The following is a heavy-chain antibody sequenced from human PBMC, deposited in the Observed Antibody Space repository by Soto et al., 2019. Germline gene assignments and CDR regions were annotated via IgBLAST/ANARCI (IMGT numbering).Heavy chain of an antibody. CDR1: GFTFSSYA. D-gene: IGHD2-2*01. CDR2: ISGSGGST. V-gene: IGHV3-23*01. J-gene: IGHJ4*02. Sequence: PGGSLRLSCAASGFTFSSYAMSWVRQAPGKGLEWVSAISGSGGSTYYADSVKGRFTISRDNSKNTLYLQMNSLRAEDTAVYYCARDWGSSTSCQDWGQGTLVTVSS. CDR3: ARDWGSSTSCQD.